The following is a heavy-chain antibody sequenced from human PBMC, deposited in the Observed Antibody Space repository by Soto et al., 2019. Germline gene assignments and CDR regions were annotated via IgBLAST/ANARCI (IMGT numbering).Heavy chain of an antibody. V-gene: IGHV3-30*18. CDR2: ISFDGSNK. D-gene: IGHD4-17*01. CDR1: GFTFSRYG. Sequence: QVQLVESGGGVVQPGRSLRLSCAASGFTFSRYGMHWVRQAPGKGLEWVALISFDGSNKYYADSVKGRFTISRDNSKNTVYLQMNRLRTEDTALYYGAKGYDFGDLCDYCGHGTLVTVSS. CDR3: AKGYDFGDLCDY. J-gene: IGHJ4*01.